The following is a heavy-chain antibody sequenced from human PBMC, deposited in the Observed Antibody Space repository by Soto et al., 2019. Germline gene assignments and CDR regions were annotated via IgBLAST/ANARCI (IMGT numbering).Heavy chain of an antibody. V-gene: IGHV3-33*01. CDR3: ARDDDYGDNGLDY. J-gene: IGHJ4*02. Sequence: QVQLVESGGGVVQPGRSLRLSCAASGFSFSSYGMHWVRQAPGKGLEWVAVILDDGSDKDYTDAVKGRFTISRDNSKNTLYLEMNSQRAEDTAVYYCARDDDYGDNGLDYLGQGTLVTVSS. CDR2: ILDDGSDK. D-gene: IGHD4-17*01. CDR1: GFSFSSYG.